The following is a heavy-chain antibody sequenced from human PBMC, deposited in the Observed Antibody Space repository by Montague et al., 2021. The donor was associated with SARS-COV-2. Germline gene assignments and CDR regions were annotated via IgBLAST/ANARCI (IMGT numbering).Heavy chain of an antibody. CDR3: ASQVPDFWSGIDY. CDR2: IYYSGST. V-gene: IGHV4-59*01. D-gene: IGHD3-3*01. J-gene: IGHJ4*02. Sequence: ETLSLTCTVSGGSISSYYWSWIRQPPGKGLEWIGYIYYSGSTNYNPSLKSRVTISVDTSKNQFSLKLSPVTAADTAVYYCASQVPDFWSGIDYWGQGTLVAVSS. CDR1: GGSISSYY.